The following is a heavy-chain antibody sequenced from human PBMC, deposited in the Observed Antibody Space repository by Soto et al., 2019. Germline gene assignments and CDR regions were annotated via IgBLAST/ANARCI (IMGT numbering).Heavy chain of an antibody. V-gene: IGHV3-11*01. CDR2: ISSSGSTM. J-gene: IGHJ4*02. CDR3: ARARYFGSGTYYCDY. CDR1: GFTFSEYY. D-gene: IGHD3-10*01. Sequence: GGSLRLSCAASGFTFSEYYMSWVRQAPGKGLEWVSYISSSGSTMYYADSVKGRFTISRDNAKKSLYLQMNSLRAEDTAVYYCARARYFGSGTYYCDYWGQGTLVTVSS.